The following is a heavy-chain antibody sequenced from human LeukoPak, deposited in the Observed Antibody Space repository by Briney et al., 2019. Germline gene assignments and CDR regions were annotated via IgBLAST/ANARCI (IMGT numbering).Heavy chain of an antibody. CDR1: GFTFSSYS. D-gene: IGHD6-13*01. J-gene: IGHJ4*02. Sequence: GGSLRLSCAASGFTFSSYSMNWVRQAPGKGLEWVSSISSSSSYIYYADSVKGRFTISRDNAKNSLYLQMNSLRAEYTAVYYCAKFIAAPFYFDYWGQGTLVTVSS. CDR3: AKFIAAPFYFDY. CDR2: ISSSSSYI. V-gene: IGHV3-21*01.